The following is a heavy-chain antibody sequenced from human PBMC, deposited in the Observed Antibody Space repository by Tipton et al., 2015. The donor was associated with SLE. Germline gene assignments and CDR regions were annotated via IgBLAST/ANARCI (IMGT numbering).Heavy chain of an antibody. CDR3: VSDGVDKFDF. V-gene: IGHV3-74*01. D-gene: IGHD3/OR15-3a*01. CDR1: GFNFRSYW. J-gene: IGHJ4*02. CDR2: ITKDGSVT. Sequence: SLRLSCAASGFNFRSYWMHWVRQVPGKGLVWVSHITKDGSVTAYADSVKGRFTISRDNAENTLYLQMSSLRAEDTAVYFCVSDGVDKFDFWGQGTLVTVSS.